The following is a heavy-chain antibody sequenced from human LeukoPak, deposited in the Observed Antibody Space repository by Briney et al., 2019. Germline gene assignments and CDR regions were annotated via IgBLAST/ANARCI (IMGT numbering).Heavy chain of an antibody. CDR3: ARDGYSGYDFYY. CDR2: IYYSGST. CDR1: GGSISSGDYY. V-gene: IGHV4-30-4*01. J-gene: IGHJ4*02. D-gene: IGHD5-12*01. Sequence: SETLSLTCTVSGGSISSGDYYWSWIRQPPGTGLEWIGYIYYSGSTYYNPSLKSRVTISVDTSKNQFSLKLSSVTAADTAVYYCARDGYSGYDFYYWGQGSLVTVSS.